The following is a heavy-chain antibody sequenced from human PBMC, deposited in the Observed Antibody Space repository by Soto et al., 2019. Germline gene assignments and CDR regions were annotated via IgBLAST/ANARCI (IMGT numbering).Heavy chain of an antibody. D-gene: IGHD2-15*01. CDR3: THRRSYCTGGSCYSGFDY. J-gene: IGHJ4*02. V-gene: IGHV2-5*02. CDR1: GFSLSTSGVG. CDR2: IYWDDDK. Sequence: QITLKESGPTLVKPTQTLTLTCTFSGFSLSTSGVGGGWIRQPPGKALEWLALIYWDDDKRYSPSLKSRLTITKEASKNQVVLTMTNMDPVDTATYYCTHRRSYCTGGSCYSGFDYGGQGTLVTVSS.